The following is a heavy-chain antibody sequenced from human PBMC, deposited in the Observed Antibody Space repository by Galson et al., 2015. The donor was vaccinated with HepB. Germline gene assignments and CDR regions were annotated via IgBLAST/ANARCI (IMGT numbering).Heavy chain of an antibody. CDR1: GYSFTSYW. J-gene: IGHJ6*02. CDR3: ARHVAYGSGSYYTNYYYYGMDV. V-gene: IGHV5-51*01. CDR2: IYPGDSDT. Sequence: QSGAEVKKPGESLKISCKGSGYSFTSYWIGWVRQMPGKGLEWMGIIYPGDSDTRYSPSFQGQVTISADKSISTAYLQWSSLKASDTAMYYCARHVAYGSGSYYTNYYYYGMDVWGQGTTVTVSS. D-gene: IGHD3-10*01.